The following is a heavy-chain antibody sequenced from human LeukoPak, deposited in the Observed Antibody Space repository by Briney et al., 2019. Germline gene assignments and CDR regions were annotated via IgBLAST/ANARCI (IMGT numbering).Heavy chain of an antibody. Sequence: SETLSLTCTVSGGSISSYYWSWIRQPAGKGLEWIGRIYASGSINYNPSLKSRVTMSLDTSKNQFSLNLSSVTAADTALYYCAREAVYYGSGSLDCWGQGTLVPVSS. CDR3: AREAVYYGSGSLDC. D-gene: IGHD3-10*01. J-gene: IGHJ4*02. CDR1: GGSISSYY. V-gene: IGHV4-4*07. CDR2: IYASGSI.